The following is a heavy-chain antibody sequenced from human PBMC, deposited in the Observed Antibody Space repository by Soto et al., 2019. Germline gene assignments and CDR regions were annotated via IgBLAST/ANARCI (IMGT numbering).Heavy chain of an antibody. D-gene: IGHD1-26*01. CDR1: GGSMSSSSYY. CDR2: IYYTGST. V-gene: IGHV4-39*01. Sequence: ETLSLTCTVSGGSMSSSSYYGGWIRQPPGKGLEWIGTIYYTGSTYYNPSLRSRVTISVDKSKNHFSLKLSSVTAADTAVYYCARHPGSSYAPLDFWGQGTLVTVSS. CDR3: ARHPGSSYAPLDF. J-gene: IGHJ4*02.